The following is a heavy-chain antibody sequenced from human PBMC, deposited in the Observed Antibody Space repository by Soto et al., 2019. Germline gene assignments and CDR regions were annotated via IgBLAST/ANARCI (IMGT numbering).Heavy chain of an antibody. J-gene: IGHJ4*02. Sequence: SETLSLTCAVYGGSFSGYYWSWIRQPPGKGLEWTGEINHSGSTNSNPSLKSRVTISVDTSKNQVSLKLSSVTAADTAVYYCARVAGSYYNAVDYWGQGTLVTVSS. CDR1: GGSFSGYY. V-gene: IGHV4-34*01. CDR3: ARVAGSYYNAVDY. D-gene: IGHD3-10*01. CDR2: INHSGST.